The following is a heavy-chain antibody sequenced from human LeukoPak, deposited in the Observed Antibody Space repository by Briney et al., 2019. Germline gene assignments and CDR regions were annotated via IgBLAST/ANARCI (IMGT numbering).Heavy chain of an antibody. J-gene: IGHJ4*02. CDR2: ISSSGSTI. Sequence: GGSLRLSCAGSGFTFSSYEMNWVRQAPGKGLEWLSYISSSGSTIYYADSVKGRFTISRDNSKHTLFLQMASLRAEDTAVYYCVKASSSSWSSFDYWGQGTLVTVSS. CDR3: VKASSSSWSSFDY. CDR1: GFTFSSYE. V-gene: IGHV3-48*03. D-gene: IGHD6-13*01.